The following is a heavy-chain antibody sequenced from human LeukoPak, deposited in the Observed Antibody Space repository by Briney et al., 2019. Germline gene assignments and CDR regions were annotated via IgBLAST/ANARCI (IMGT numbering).Heavy chain of an antibody. V-gene: IGHV3-53*01. Sequence: PGGSLRLSCTASGFLVCSNYMSWAPRAPGKALEGVFDIYNGGTTYYAVSVKGRFTISRDNSKNTMYLQMNSLRAEDTAVYYCARTSADYGEVLFDYWGQGTLVTVSS. CDR3: ARTSADYGEVLFDY. D-gene: IGHD4/OR15-4a*01. CDR1: GFLVCSNY. CDR2: IYNGGTT. J-gene: IGHJ4*02.